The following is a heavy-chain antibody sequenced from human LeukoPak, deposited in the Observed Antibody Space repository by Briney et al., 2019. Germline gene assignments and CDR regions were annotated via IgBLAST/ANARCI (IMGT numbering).Heavy chain of an antibody. CDR3: ARLPYYYGSGTFDS. D-gene: IGHD3-10*01. CDR1: GGSISSSRHY. J-gene: IGHJ4*02. Sequence: SETLSLTCTVFGGSISSSRHYWGWIRQPPGKGLDWIGTVYDGGSTYYNPSLKGRVTLFVDTSQNQFSLKLTSVTAADTAVYYCARLPYYYGSGTFDSWGQGTLVTVSS. V-gene: IGHV4-39*01. CDR2: VYDGGST.